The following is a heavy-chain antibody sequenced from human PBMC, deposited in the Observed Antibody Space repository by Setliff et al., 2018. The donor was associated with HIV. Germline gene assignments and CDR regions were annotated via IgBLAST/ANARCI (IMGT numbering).Heavy chain of an antibody. D-gene: IGHD3-22*01. V-gene: IGHV1-69*13. CDR2: IIPIFGTA. CDR3: ARDPGGFDSSGFDAFDV. Sequence: SVKVSCKASGGTFSSYAISWVRQAPGQGLEWMGGIIPIFGTANYAQKFQGRVTITADESTSTAYMELSSLRSEDTAVYYCARDPGGFDSSGFDAFDVWGQGTMVTVSS. J-gene: IGHJ3*01. CDR1: GGTFSSYA.